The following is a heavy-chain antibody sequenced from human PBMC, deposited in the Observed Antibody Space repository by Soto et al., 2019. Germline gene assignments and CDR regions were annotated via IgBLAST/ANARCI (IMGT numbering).Heavy chain of an antibody. CDR3: ATVGGSGSYYPYFDH. V-gene: IGHV3-20*03. D-gene: IGHD3-10*01. CDR1: GFTFDDYG. Sequence: AGSLRLSYAASGFTFDDYGMSFVRQAPGKGLELVSGINWNGASTGYADSVNGRFTIARDNARNSLYLQMDSLRAEDTALYYCATVGGSGSYYPYFDHWGQGT. CDR2: INWNGAST. J-gene: IGHJ4*02.